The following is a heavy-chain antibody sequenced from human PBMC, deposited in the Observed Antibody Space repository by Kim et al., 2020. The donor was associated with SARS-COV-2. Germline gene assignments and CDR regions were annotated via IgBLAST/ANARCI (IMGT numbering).Heavy chain of an antibody. D-gene: IGHD6-19*01. CDR3: ASIRRGAGAGIIGTSNNWSDP. V-gene: IGHV4-39*01. J-gene: IGHJ5*02. Sequence: SETLSLTCTVSGGSISSSSYYWGWIRQPPGKGLEWIGSIYYSGSTYSNPSLKSRVTISVDTSKNQFSLKLSSVTAADTAVYYCASIRRGAGAGIIGTSNNWSDPWGQGTLVTVSS. CDR2: IYYSGST. CDR1: GGSISSSSYY.